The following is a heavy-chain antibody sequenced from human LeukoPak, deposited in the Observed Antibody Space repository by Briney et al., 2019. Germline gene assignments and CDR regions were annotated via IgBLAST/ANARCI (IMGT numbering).Heavy chain of an antibody. CDR1: GFTVSSNY. V-gene: IGHV3-53*01. D-gene: IGHD6-13*01. CDR2: IYSGGST. J-gene: IGHJ4*02. CDR3: AREFMVAAADD. Sequence: GGSLRLSCAASGFTVSSNYMSWVRQAPGKGLEWVSVIYSGGSTYYADSVKGRFTISRDNSKNTLYPQMNSLRAEDTAVYYCAREFMVAAADDWGQGTLVTVSS.